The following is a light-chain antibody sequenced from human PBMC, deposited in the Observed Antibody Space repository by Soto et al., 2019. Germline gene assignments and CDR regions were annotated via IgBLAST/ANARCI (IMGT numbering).Light chain of an antibody. Sequence: EIVMTQSPATLSVSPGERATLSCRASQSVSSNLAWYQQKPGQAPRLLIYGASTRANGIPARFSGSGSGTEFTLTISSLQSEDFAVYYCQQYNNWPLGFTFGPGTKVDIK. CDR1: QSVSSN. V-gene: IGKV3-15*01. CDR2: GAS. J-gene: IGKJ3*01. CDR3: QQYNNWPLGFT.